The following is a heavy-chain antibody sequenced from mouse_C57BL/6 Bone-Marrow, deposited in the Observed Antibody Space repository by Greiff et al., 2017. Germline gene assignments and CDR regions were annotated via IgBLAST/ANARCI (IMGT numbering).Heavy chain of an antibody. J-gene: IGHJ4*01. Sequence: VQLKESGPELVKPGASVKISCKASGYSFTDYNMNWVKQSNGKSLEWIGGINPNYGTTSYNQKFKGKATLTVDQSSSTAYMQLNSLTSEDSAVYYCARGDDYDYAMDYWGQGTSVTVSS. CDR1: GYSFTDYN. D-gene: IGHD2-4*01. CDR3: ARGDDYDYAMDY. V-gene: IGHV1-39*01. CDR2: INPNYGTT.